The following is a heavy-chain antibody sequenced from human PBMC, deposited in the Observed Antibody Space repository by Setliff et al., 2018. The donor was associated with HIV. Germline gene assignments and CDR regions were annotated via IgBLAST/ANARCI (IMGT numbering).Heavy chain of an antibody. CDR2: IWNDGRNK. V-gene: IGHV3-33*06. CDR3: AKDRSDLAANLDYYYYFGFDV. CDR1: GFTFSNYG. Sequence: GESLRLSCATSGFTFSNYGMHWVRQAPGKGLEWVALIWNDGRNKYYVDSVKGRFTISRDNSKNTLYLQMNSLRAEDTAVYYCAKDRSDLAANLDYYYYFGFDVWGRGTTVTVSS. D-gene: IGHD6-6*01. J-gene: IGHJ6*02.